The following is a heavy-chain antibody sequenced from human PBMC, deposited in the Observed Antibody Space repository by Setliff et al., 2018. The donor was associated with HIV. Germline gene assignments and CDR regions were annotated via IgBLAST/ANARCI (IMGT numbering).Heavy chain of an antibody. J-gene: IGHJ6*02. D-gene: IGHD3-22*01. CDR1: GFTLTDFP. CDR2: ISSTGTYI. V-gene: IGHV3-21*01. CDR3: ARPTIIDTLYYGSQTFYMYYYGLDV. Sequence: GGSLRLSCKTSGFTLTDFPMYWVRQPPGKGLEWVSSISSTGTYIYYADSMKGRFTISRDNAKNSLYLQMNSLRADDTAVYFCARPTIIDTLYYGSQTFYMYYYGLDVWGQGTTVTVSS.